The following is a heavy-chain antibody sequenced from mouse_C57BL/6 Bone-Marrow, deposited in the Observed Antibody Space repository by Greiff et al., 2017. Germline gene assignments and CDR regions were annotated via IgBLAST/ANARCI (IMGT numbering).Heavy chain of an antibody. CDR2: IWSDGST. V-gene: IGHV2-6-1*01. D-gene: IGHD1-1*02. Sequence: QVQLKESGPGLVAPSQSLSITCTVSGFSLTSYGVHWVRQPPGKGLEWLVVIWSDGSTTYNSALKSRLSISKDNSKSQVFLKMNSIQTDDTAMYYCARHESGGYWFAYWGQGTLVTVSA. CDR3: ARHESGGYWFAY. CDR1: GFSLTSYG. J-gene: IGHJ3*01.